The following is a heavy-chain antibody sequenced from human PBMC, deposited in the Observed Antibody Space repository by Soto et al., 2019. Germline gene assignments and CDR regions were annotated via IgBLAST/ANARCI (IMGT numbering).Heavy chain of an antibody. CDR1: GFTFSSYG. Sequence: GGSLRLSCAASGFTFSSYGMHWVRQAPGKGLEWVAVIWYDGSNKYYADSVKGRFTISRDNSKNTLYLQMNSLRAEDTAVYYCARGSGGRSRSYYYGMDVWGQGTTVTVSS. CDR3: ARGSGGRSRSYYYGMDV. J-gene: IGHJ6*02. V-gene: IGHV3-33*01. CDR2: IWYDGSNK. D-gene: IGHD2-15*01.